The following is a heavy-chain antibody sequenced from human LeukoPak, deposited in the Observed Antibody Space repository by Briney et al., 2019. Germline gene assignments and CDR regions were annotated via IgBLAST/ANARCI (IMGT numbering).Heavy chain of an antibody. Sequence: GGSLRLSCAASGFTLDDYGMSWVRQAPGKGLEWVSGINWNGGSTGYADSVKGRFTISRDNAKNSLYLQMNSLRAEDTALYYCARDSRYCSGGSCYLIDYWGQGTLVTVSS. V-gene: IGHV3-20*04. CDR3: ARDSRYCSGGSCYLIDY. CDR1: GFTLDDYG. D-gene: IGHD2-15*01. J-gene: IGHJ4*02. CDR2: INWNGGST.